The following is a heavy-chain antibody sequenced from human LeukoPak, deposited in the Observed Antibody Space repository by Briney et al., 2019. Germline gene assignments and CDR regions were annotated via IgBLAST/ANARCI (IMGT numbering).Heavy chain of an antibody. CDR3: ARSSPPYYYDSSGYYLFDY. CDR2: IYYSGST. J-gene: IGHJ4*02. V-gene: IGHV4-30-4*01. Sequence: PSQTLSLTCTVSGGSISSGDYYWSWIRQPPGKGLEWIGYIYYSGSTYYNPSLKSRVTISVDTSKNQFSLKLSSVTAADTAVYYCARSSPPYYYDSSGYYLFDYWGQGTLVTVSS. CDR1: GGSISSGDYY. D-gene: IGHD3-22*01.